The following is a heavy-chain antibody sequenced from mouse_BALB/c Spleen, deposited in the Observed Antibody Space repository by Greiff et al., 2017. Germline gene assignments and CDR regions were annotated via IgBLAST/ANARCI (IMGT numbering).Heavy chain of an antibody. J-gene: IGHJ4*01. CDR2: INPSTGYT. Sequence: VQLHQSGAELAKPGASVKMSCKASGYTFTSYWMHWVKQRPGQGLEWIGYINPSTGYTEYNQKFKDKATLTADKSSSTAYMQLSSLTSEDSAVYYCARRGYGSYAMDYWGQGTSVTVSS. V-gene: IGHV1-7*01. CDR1: GYTFTSYW. CDR3: ARRGYGSYAMDY. D-gene: IGHD1-1*01.